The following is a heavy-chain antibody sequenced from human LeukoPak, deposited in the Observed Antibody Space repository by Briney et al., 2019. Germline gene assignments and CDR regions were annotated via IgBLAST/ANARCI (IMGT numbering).Heavy chain of an antibody. J-gene: IGHJ6*03. CDR3: ARDLYQWLPSTRPRDYYYYMDV. Sequence: ASVKVSCKASGFTFTGYYIHWVRQAPGQGLECMGWINPNSGGTNYAQKFRGRVTMTRDTSIITACMELSSLRSDDTAVYYCARDLYQWLPSTRPRDYYYYMDVWGEGTTVTVSS. D-gene: IGHD6-19*01. V-gene: IGHV1-2*02. CDR2: INPNSGGT. CDR1: GFTFTGYY.